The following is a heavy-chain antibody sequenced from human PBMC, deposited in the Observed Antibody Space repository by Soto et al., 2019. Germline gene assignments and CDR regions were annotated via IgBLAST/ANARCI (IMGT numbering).Heavy chain of an antibody. CDR1: GFSFGTHA. J-gene: IGHJ1*01. D-gene: IGHD5-12*01. V-gene: IGHV3-23*01. Sequence: EVQLLESGGGLVQPGKSLRLSCVASGFSFGTHAMTWVRQAPGKGLEWVSVISAGSGNSYYADSVKGRFSVSRDNSRDTLSLQLSSLRVEDTAIYYCAKGSSREGYTWGQGTLVTVSS. CDR2: ISAGSGNS. CDR3: AKGSSREGYT.